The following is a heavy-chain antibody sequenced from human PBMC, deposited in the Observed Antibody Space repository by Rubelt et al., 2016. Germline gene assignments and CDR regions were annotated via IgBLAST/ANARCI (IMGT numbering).Heavy chain of an antibody. V-gene: IGHV4-39*07. CDR1: GGSISSSSYY. D-gene: IGHD3-16*01. J-gene: IGHJ3*02. CDR3: AREGRHRGSHGDDAFDI. CDR2: IYYSGST. Sequence: CTVSGGSISSSSYYWGWIRQPPGKGLEWIGSIYYSGSTNYNPSLKSRVTISVDTSKNQFSLKLSSVTAADTAVYYCAREGRHRGSHGDDAFDIWGQGTMVTVSS.